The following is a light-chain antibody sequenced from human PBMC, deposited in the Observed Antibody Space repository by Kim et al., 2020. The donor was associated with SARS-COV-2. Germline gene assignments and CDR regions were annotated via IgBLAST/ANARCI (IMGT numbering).Light chain of an antibody. Sequence: SSSTGDRVTITCRASQGISSYLAWYHQKPGKAPKLLIYAASTLQSGVPSRFSGSGSGTDFTLTISCLQSEDFATYYCQQYYSYPYTFGQGTKLEI. V-gene: IGKV1-8*01. CDR2: AAS. CDR3: QQYYSYPYT. CDR1: QGISSY. J-gene: IGKJ2*01.